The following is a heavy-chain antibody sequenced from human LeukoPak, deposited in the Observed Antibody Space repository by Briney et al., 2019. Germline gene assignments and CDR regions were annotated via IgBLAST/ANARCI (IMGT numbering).Heavy chain of an antibody. CDR2: IIPIFGTA. CDR3: ARDFYGSGSPHYYYMDV. D-gene: IGHD3-10*01. Sequence: EASVKVSCKASGGTFSSYAISWVRQAPGQGLEWMGGIIPIFGTANYAQKFQGRVTITADESTSTAYMELSSLRSEDTAVYYCARDFYGSGSPHYYYMDVWGKGTTVTISS. J-gene: IGHJ6*03. CDR1: GGTFSSYA. V-gene: IGHV1-69*01.